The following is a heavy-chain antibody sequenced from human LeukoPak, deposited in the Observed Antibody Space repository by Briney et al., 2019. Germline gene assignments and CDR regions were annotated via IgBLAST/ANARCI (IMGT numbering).Heavy chain of an antibody. Sequence: PGGSLRLSCAASGFTFSSYSMSWVRQAPGKGLEWVSTINPSGGSTYYADSVEGRFTISRDNSKNMVYLQMNSLRAEDTAVYYWAKERAGSPGAHWGQGTLVTVSS. V-gene: IGHV3-23*01. D-gene: IGHD1-1*01. CDR1: GFTFSSYS. CDR2: INPSGGST. J-gene: IGHJ4*02. CDR3: AKERAGSPGAH.